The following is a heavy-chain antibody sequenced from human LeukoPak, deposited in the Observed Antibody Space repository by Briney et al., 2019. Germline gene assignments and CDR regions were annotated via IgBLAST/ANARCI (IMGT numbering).Heavy chain of an antibody. CDR3: ARSRYNWNYRGKVNWFDP. CDR1: GFTFSSYA. J-gene: IGHJ5*02. CDR2: ISGSGGST. V-gene: IGHV3-23*01. Sequence: GGSLRLSCAASGFTFSSYAMSWVRQAPGKGLEWVSAISGSGGSTYYADSVKGRFTISRDNSKNTLYLQMSSLRSEDTAVYYCARSRYNWNYRGKVNWFDPWGQGTLVTVSS. D-gene: IGHD1-7*01.